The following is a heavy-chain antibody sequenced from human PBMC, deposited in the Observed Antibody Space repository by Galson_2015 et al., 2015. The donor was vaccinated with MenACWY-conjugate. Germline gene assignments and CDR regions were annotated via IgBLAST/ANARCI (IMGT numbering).Heavy chain of an antibody. CDR1: GFTFSNYW. CDR2: IKHDGSGK. Sequence: SLRLSCATSGFTFSNYWMGWVRQAPGQGLEWVANIKHDGSGKFYVDYVKGRFIISRDKATNSLFLQMDSLRAEDTAVYFCARSKEQWLSKSFDFWGQGTLVTVSS. CDR3: ARSKEQWLSKSFDF. D-gene: IGHD6-19*01. V-gene: IGHV3-7*01. J-gene: IGHJ4*02.